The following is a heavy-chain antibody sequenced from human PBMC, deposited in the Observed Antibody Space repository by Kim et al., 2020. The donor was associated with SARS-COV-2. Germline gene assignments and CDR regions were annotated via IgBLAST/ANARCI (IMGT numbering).Heavy chain of an antibody. CDR1: GGSISSGGYY. V-gene: IGHV4-31*03. D-gene: IGHD3-22*01. CDR3: ARIYYYDKKDSWRYFDY. J-gene: IGHJ4*02. Sequence: SETLSLTCTVSGGSISSGGYYWSWIRQHPGKGLEWIGYIYYSGSTYYNPSLKSRVTISVDTSKNQFSLKLSSVTAADTAVYYCARIYYYDKKDSWRYFDYWGQGTLVTVSS. CDR2: IYYSGST.